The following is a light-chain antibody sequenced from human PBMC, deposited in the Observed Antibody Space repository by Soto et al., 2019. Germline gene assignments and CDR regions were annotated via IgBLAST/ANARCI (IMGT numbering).Light chain of an antibody. CDR2: TAS. CDR1: QSVSSNY. Sequence: EIVLTQSPVTLSLSPGERATLSCRASQSVSSNYLGWYQQKPGRAPRLLIYTASTRATDIPDRFSGSGSGTDFTLTISRLEPEDVAVYYCQQYGSSPWAFGQGTKVDIK. J-gene: IGKJ1*01. V-gene: IGKV3-20*01. CDR3: QQYGSSPWA.